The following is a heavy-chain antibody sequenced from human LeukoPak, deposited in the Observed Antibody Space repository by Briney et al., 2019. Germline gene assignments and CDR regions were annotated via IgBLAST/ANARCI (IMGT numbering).Heavy chain of an antibody. Sequence: GGSLRLSCAASGFTFSSYAMSWVRQAPGKGLEWVSVIYSGGSTYYADSVKGRFTISRDNSKNTLYLQMNSLRAEDTAVYYCARVGAVAASPDYWGQGTLVTVSS. J-gene: IGHJ4*02. V-gene: IGHV3-66*01. CDR2: IYSGGST. CDR1: GFTFSSYA. CDR3: ARVGAVAASPDY. D-gene: IGHD6-19*01.